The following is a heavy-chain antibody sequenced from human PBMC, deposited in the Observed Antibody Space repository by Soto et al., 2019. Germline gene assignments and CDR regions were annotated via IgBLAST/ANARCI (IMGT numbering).Heavy chain of an antibody. J-gene: IGHJ4*02. V-gene: IGHV4-39*01. CDR3: ARGSIVVVPAALDR. Sequence: QLQLQESGPGLVKPSETLSLTCTVSGGSISSSSYYWGWIRQPPGKGLEWIGSIDYSGSTYYNPSLKSRVTISVDTSKNQFSLKLSSVTAADTAVYYCARGSIVVVPAALDRWGQGTLVTVSS. CDR2: IDYSGST. D-gene: IGHD2-2*01. CDR1: GGSISSSSYY.